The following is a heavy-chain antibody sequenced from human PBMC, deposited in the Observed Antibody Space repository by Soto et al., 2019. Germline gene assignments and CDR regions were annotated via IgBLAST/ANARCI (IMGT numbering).Heavy chain of an antibody. V-gene: IGHV3-9*01. Sequence: GGSLRLSCAASGFTFSSHAMHWVRQAPGKGLEWVSGISWNSGSIGYADSVKGRFTISRDNAKNSLYLQMNSLRAEDTALYYCAKDSSGWANYFDYWGQGTLVTVSS. J-gene: IGHJ4*02. CDR2: ISWNSGSI. D-gene: IGHD6-19*01. CDR1: GFTFSSHA. CDR3: AKDSSGWANYFDY.